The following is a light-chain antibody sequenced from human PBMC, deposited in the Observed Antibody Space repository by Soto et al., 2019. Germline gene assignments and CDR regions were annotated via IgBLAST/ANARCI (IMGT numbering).Light chain of an antibody. V-gene: IGKV1-39*01. J-gene: IGKJ1*01. CDR2: AAS. CDR1: QSISKY. CDR3: QQSYSTPPWT. Sequence: DIQMAQSPSALSASVGDRVTISCRASQSISKYLQWYQQKPGKAPKLLIYAASTLQSGVPSRFSGSGSGTDFTLTITSLQPEDFATYYCQQSYSTPPWTFGQGNKVEIK.